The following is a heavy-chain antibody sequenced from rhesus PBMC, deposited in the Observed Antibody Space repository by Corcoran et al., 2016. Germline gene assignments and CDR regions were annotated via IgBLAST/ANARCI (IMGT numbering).Heavy chain of an antibody. J-gene: IGHJ6*01. D-gene: IGHD2-33*01. CDR2: INGKSGST. CDR3: AREDCVDGDCPNYYGLDS. V-gene: IGHV4-80*01. Sequence: QVKLQESGPGLVKPSETLSLTCTVSGASIRSNWWTWIRQSPGQGLEWIGEINGKSGSTNYTPSLKSRVTISKDASKNQFSLNLNSVTAADTAVYYCAREDCVDGDCPNYYGLDSWGQGVVVTVSS. CDR1: GASIRSNW.